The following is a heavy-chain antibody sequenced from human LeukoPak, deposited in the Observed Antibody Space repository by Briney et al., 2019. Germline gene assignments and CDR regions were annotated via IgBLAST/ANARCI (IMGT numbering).Heavy chain of an antibody. Sequence: GGSLRLSCAASGFTFSSYAMHWVRQAPGKGLEWVSAISGSGGSTYYADSVKGRFTISRDNSKNTLYLQMNSLRAEDTAVYYCAKSKRYCSSTSCPLDYWGQGTLVTVSS. CDR2: ISGSGGST. V-gene: IGHV3-23*01. CDR1: GFTFSSYA. J-gene: IGHJ4*02. CDR3: AKSKRYCSSTSCPLDY. D-gene: IGHD2-2*01.